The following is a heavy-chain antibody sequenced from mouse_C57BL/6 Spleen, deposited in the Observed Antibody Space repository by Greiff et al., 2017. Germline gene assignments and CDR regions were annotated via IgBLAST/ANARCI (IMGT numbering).Heavy chain of an antibody. Sequence: VQLQQPGAELVRPGTSVKLSCTASGYTFTSYWMHWVKQRPGQGLEWIGVIDPSDSYTNYNQKFKGKATLTVDTSSSTAYMQLSSLTSEDSAVSYCAKDYYGSDAMGDWGQGTSVTVS. CDR2: IDPSDSYT. CDR3: AKDYYGSDAMGD. D-gene: IGHD1-1*01. J-gene: IGHJ4*01. CDR1: GYTFTSYW. V-gene: IGHV1-59*01.